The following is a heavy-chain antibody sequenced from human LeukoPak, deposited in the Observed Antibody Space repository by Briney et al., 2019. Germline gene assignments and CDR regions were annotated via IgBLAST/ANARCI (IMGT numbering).Heavy chain of an antibody. CDR3: ARDKLGSGYSSDFDY. V-gene: IGHV3-66*02. D-gene: IGHD6-19*01. Sequence: GGSLRLSCAASGFSVSSNYMNWVRQAPGKGQEWVSAIYTGGTTYYADSVKGRFTISRDNSKNTLYLQMNSLRAEDTAVYYCARDKLGSGYSSDFDYWGQGTLVTVSS. J-gene: IGHJ4*02. CDR2: IYTGGTT. CDR1: GFSVSSNY.